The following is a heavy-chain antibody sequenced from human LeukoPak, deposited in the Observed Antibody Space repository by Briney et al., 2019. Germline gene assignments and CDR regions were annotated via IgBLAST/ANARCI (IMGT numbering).Heavy chain of an antibody. D-gene: IGHD4-11*01. CDR2: ISSSGSTI. CDR1: GFTFSNAY. V-gene: IGHV3-11*01. CDR3: ARDRWDYSKQFDY. J-gene: IGHJ4*02. Sequence: GGSLRLSCAASGFTFSNAYMSWIRQAPGKGLEWVSYISSSGSTIYYADSVKGRFTISRDNAMNSLYLQMNSLRAEDTAVYYCARDRWDYSKQFDYWGQGTLVTVSS.